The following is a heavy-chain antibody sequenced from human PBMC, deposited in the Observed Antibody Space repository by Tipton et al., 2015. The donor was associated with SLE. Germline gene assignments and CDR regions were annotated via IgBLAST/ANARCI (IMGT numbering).Heavy chain of an antibody. V-gene: IGHV4-59*08. CDR2: FHYSGST. J-gene: IGHJ3*02. CDR3: ARVDYYDSSGYYSDDAFDI. D-gene: IGHD3-22*01. Sequence: TLSLTCTVSSGSISSHSWTWIRRTPGKGLEWIGYFHYSGSTNYNPSLRSRVTMSVDTSKSQFSLKLRSVTAADTAVYYCARVDYYDSSGYYSDDAFDIWGQGTLVTVSS. CDR1: SGSISSHS.